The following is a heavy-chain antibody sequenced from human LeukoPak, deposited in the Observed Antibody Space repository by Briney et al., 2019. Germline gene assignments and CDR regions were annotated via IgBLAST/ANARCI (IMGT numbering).Heavy chain of an antibody. J-gene: IGHJ4*02. Sequence: GGSLRLSCAASGFTFSSYSMNWVRQAPGKGLEWVSSISSSSSYIYYADSVKGRFTISRDNAKNSLYLQMNSLRAEDTAVYYCAKDLMYSGGSCDYWGQGTLVTVSS. D-gene: IGHD2-15*01. CDR1: GFTFSSYS. V-gene: IGHV3-21*04. CDR3: AKDLMYSGGSCDY. CDR2: ISSSSSYI.